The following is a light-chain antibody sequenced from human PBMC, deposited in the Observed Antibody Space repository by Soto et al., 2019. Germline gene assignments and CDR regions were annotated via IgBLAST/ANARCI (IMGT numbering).Light chain of an antibody. J-gene: IGLJ1*01. CDR3: CSYAGSYTEV. CDR1: SSDVGGYNY. Sequence: QSALTQPRSVSGSPGQSVTISCNGTSSDVGGYNYVSWYQQHPGKAPKLMIYDVSKRPSGVPDRFSGSKSGNTASLTISGLQAEDEADYYCCSYAGSYTEVFGTGTKLTVL. CDR2: DVS. V-gene: IGLV2-11*01.